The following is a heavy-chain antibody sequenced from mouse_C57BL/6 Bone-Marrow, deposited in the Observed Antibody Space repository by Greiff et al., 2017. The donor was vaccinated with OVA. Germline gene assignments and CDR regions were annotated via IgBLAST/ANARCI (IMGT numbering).Heavy chain of an antibody. CDR2: IDPENGDT. Sequence: VQLQQPGAELVRPGASVKLSCTASGFTFKDDYMHWVKQRPEQGLEWIGWIDPENGDTEYASKFQGKATLTADTSSNTAYLQLSSLTSEDAAVYYCATLDCSGCFAYWGQGTLVTVSA. V-gene: IGHV14-4*01. J-gene: IGHJ3*01. CDR3: ATLDCSGCFAY. D-gene: IGHD3-2*02. CDR1: GFTFKDDY.